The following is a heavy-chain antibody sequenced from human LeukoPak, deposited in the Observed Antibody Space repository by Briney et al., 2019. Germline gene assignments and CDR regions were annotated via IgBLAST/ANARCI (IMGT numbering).Heavy chain of an antibody. V-gene: IGHV3-23*01. D-gene: IGHD2-8*01. CDR2: ISGSGGST. CDR3: AKEASYCTNGVCYSRIFDT. J-gene: IGHJ5*02. CDR1: GFTFSSYA. Sequence: GGSLRLSCAASGFTFSSYAMSWVRQAPGKGLEWVSAISGSGGSTFYADSVKGRFTMSRDNSKNTLYLQMNSLRAEDTALYYCAKEASYCTNGVCYSRIFDTWGQGTLVTVSS.